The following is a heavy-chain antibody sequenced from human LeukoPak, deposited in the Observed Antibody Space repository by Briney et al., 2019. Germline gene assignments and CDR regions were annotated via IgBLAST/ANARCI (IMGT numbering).Heavy chain of an antibody. D-gene: IGHD3-22*01. CDR1: GGSISSGGYY. J-gene: IGHJ5*02. CDR2: IYYSGST. Sequence: SDTLSHPCTVSGGSISSGGYYCRWIRQHPGKGLEWIGYIYYSGSTYYHPSLKNRVNISVDPSKNQFFLKLSSVTAADTAVYYCARTYYYDLDWFDPWGQGTLVSVSS. CDR3: ARTYYYDLDWFDP. V-gene: IGHV4-31*03.